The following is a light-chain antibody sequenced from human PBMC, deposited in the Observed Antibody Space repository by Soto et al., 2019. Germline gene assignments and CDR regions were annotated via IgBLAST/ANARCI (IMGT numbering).Light chain of an antibody. CDR1: SSDVGGYNY. CDR2: EVS. J-gene: IGLJ1*01. Sequence: QSALAQPRSACGSPGQSVAISCTGTSSDVGGYNYVSWYQQHPGKAPKLMIYEVSKRPSGVPDRFSGSKSGNTASLTVSGLQAEDEADYYCSSYAGSNTYVFGTGTKVP. CDR3: SSYAGSNTYV. V-gene: IGLV2-8*01.